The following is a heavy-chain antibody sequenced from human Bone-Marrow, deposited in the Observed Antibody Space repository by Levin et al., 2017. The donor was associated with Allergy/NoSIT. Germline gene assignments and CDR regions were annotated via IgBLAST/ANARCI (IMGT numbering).Heavy chain of an antibody. Sequence: PGGSLRLSCAASGFTFSSYGMHWVRQAPGKGLEWVAVISYDGSNKYYADSVKGRFTISRDNSKNTLYLQMNSLRAEDTAVYYCAKDDQPRPGIYDFWSGQFDYWGQGTLVTVSS. D-gene: IGHD3-3*01. CDR2: ISYDGSNK. J-gene: IGHJ4*02. CDR1: GFTFSSYG. V-gene: IGHV3-30*18. CDR3: AKDDQPRPGIYDFWSGQFDY.